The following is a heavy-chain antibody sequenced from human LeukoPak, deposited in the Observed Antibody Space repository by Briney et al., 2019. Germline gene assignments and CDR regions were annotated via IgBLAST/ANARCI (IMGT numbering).Heavy chain of an antibody. CDR1: GGSISSSNW. V-gene: IGHV4-4*02. Sequence: PSETLSLTCAVSGGSISSSNWWSWVRQPPGKGLEWIGEIYHSGSTNYNPSLKSRVTISVDKSKNQFSLKLSSVTAADTAVYYCARRAYSTARAGPSAFDIWGQGTMVTVSS. D-gene: IGHD2/OR15-2a*01. J-gene: IGHJ3*02. CDR2: IYHSGST. CDR3: ARRAYSTARAGPSAFDI.